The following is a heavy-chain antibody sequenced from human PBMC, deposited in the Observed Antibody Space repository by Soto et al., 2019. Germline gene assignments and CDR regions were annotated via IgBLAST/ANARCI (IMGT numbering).Heavy chain of an antibody. CDR2: ITTDKGKT. V-gene: IGHV1-18*01. J-gene: IGHJ4*02. CDR3: ARADYYDSSGYYSTPGDD. CDR1: GYTFTNYG. D-gene: IGHD3-22*01. Sequence: ASVKVSCKTSGYTFTNYGISWVRQAPGQGLEWMGWITTDKGKTTYAQKFQGRVTMTTDTSTSTAYMELRSLRSDDTAMYYCARADYYDSSGYYSTPGDDWGQGTLVTGSS.